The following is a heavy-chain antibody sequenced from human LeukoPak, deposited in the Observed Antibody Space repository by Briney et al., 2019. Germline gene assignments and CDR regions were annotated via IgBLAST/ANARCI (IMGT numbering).Heavy chain of an antibody. D-gene: IGHD2-2*01. J-gene: IGHJ4*02. CDR3: ARDCSSTSCQGPVFDN. Sequence: ASVKVSCKASGYTFTSNYMHWVRQAPGQGLEWMGIIHPSGGNTNYAQKFQGRVAMTRDTSTSTVYMELSSLRSEDTAIYYCARDCSSTSCQGPVFDNGGQGTLVTVSS. CDR2: IHPSGGNT. V-gene: IGHV1-46*01. CDR1: GYTFTSNY.